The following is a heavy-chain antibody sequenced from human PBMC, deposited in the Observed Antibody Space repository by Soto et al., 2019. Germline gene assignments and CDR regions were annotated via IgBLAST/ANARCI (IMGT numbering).Heavy chain of an antibody. J-gene: IGHJ6*02. Sequence: QVQLQESGPGLLRPSQTLSLTCTVSGDSITSDDYYWTWIRQPPGKGLEWLGHIYYTGSTSYNPSLERRGSIALDTSNNQFSPRVRSVTAADTAVYYCARATVQIIHSYRARDVWGHGTSIIVSS. D-gene: IGHD2-21*01. CDR1: GDSITSDDYY. CDR3: ARATVQIIHSYRARDV. CDR2: IYYTGST. V-gene: IGHV4-30-4*01.